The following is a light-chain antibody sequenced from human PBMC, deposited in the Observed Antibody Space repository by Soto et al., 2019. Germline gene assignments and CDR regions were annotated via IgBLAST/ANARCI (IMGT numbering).Light chain of an antibody. Sequence: QSALTQPRSVSGSPGQSVTISCTGTSSDVGGYNYVSWYQHHPGKAPKLMIYDVTKRPSGVRDRFSASKSGNTASLTISGLQDEDEADYYFGSYAGSYTYVFGSGTKVTVL. V-gene: IGLV2-11*01. J-gene: IGLJ1*01. CDR2: DVT. CDR1: SSDVGGYNY. CDR3: GSYAGSYTYV.